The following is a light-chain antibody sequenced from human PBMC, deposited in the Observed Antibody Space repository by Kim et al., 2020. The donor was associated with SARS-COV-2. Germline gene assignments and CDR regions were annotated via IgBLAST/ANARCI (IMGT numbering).Light chain of an antibody. CDR3: NSRDSRGHHPG. Sequence: SSELTQDPAVSVALGQTVRITCQGDSLRSYYASWYQQKPGQAPVLVIYGKNNRPSGIPDRFSGSSSGNTASFTITGAQAEDEADYYCNSRDSRGHHPGFG. V-gene: IGLV3-19*01. CDR1: SLRSYY. J-gene: IGLJ1*01. CDR2: GKN.